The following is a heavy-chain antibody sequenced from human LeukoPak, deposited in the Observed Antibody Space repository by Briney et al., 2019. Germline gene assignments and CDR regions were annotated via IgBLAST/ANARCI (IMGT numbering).Heavy chain of an antibody. CDR3: PTSVTRRRLDWFIDL. CDR1: GFTFRDYY. J-gene: IGHJ2*01. CDR2: ISSSAGTL. V-gene: IGHV3-11*04. Sequence: VGALRLSCAASGFTFRDYYMSWIRQAPGKGLEWVSHISSSAGTLHYVASVRGRFTTSRDNAKNSLYLQWTSCGPEATAVYYVPTSVTRRRLDWFIDLWGRGTLVSVSS. D-gene: IGHD4-17*01.